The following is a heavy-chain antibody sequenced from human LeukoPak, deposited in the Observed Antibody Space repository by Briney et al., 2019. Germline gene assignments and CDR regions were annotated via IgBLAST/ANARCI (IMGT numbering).Heavy chain of an antibody. D-gene: IGHD3-22*01. J-gene: IGHJ4*02. CDR3: ARGDTMISFEN. V-gene: IGHV4-4*07. CDR2: IYTSGST. CDR1: GGSISSYY. Sequence: SETLSLTCTVSGGSISSYYWSWIRQPAGKGLEWIGRIYTSGSTNYNPSPKSRVTMSVDTSKNQFSLKLSSVTAADTAVYYSARGDTMISFENWGQGTLVTVSS.